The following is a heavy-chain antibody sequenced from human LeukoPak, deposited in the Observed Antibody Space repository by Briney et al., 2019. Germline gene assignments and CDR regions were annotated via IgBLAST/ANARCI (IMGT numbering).Heavy chain of an antibody. Sequence: ASVKVSCKASGYTCTSYGISWVRQAPGQGLEWMGWISAYNGNTNYAQKLQGRVTMTTDTSTSTAYMELRSLRSDDTAVYYCARDVADTAEYYYDSSPPGYWGQGTLVTVSS. D-gene: IGHD3-22*01. CDR1: GYTCTSYG. CDR3: ARDVADTAEYYYDSSPPGY. J-gene: IGHJ4*02. CDR2: ISAYNGNT. V-gene: IGHV1-18*01.